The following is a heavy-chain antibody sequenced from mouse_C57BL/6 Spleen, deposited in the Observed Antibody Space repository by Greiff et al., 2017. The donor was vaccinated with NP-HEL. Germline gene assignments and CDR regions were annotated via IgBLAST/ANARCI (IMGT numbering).Heavy chain of an antibody. CDR2: INPGSGGT. CDR1: GYAFTNYL. Sequence: QVQLQQSGAELVRPGTSVKVSCKASGYAFTNYLIEWVKQRPGQGLEWIGVINPGSGGTNYNEKFKGKATLTADKSSSTAYMQLSSLTSEDSAVYFCARGPYYGNFYYYFDYWGQGTTLTVSS. V-gene: IGHV1-54*01. CDR3: ARGPYYGNFYYYFDY. D-gene: IGHD2-10*01. J-gene: IGHJ2*01.